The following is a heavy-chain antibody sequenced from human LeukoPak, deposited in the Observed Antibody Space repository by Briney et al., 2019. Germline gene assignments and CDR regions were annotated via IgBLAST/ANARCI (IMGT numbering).Heavy chain of an antibody. D-gene: IGHD2-2*01. CDR1: GFTFSSYG. CDR3: ARAGDPSRYCSSTSCYYYYYGMDV. Sequence: GGSLRLSCAASGFTFSSYGMHWVRQAPGKGLEWVAVISYDGSNKYYADSVKGRFTISRDNSKNTLYLQMNSLRAEDTAVYYCARAGDPSRYCSSTSCYYYYYGMDVWGQGTTVTVSS. J-gene: IGHJ6*02. V-gene: IGHV3-30*03. CDR2: ISYDGSNK.